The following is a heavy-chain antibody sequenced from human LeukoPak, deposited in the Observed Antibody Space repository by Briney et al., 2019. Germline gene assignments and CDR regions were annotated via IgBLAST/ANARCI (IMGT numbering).Heavy chain of an antibody. CDR3: ARSAALDY. J-gene: IGHJ4*02. CDR1: GGSISSSNW. V-gene: IGHV4-30-4*01. CDR2: IYYSGST. D-gene: IGHD2-2*01. Sequence: PSETLSLTCAVSGGSISSSNWWSWIRQPPGKGLEWIGYIYYSGSTYYNPSLKSRVTISVDTSKNQFSLKLSSVTAADTAVYYCARSAALDYWGQGTLVTVSS.